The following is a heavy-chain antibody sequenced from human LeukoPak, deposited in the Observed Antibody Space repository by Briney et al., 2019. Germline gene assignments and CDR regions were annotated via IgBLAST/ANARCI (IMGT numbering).Heavy chain of an antibody. CDR2: INHSGST. V-gene: IGHV4-34*01. CDR1: GFTFSSYA. CDR3: ARGNKYYYDSSGYYSKYYFDY. D-gene: IGHD3-22*01. Sequence: GSLRLSCAASGFTFSSYAMSWIRQPPGKGLEWIGEINHSGSTNYNPSLKSRVTISVDTSKNQFSLKLSSVTAADTAVYYCARGNKYYYDSSGYYSKYYFDYWGQGTLVTVSS. J-gene: IGHJ4*02.